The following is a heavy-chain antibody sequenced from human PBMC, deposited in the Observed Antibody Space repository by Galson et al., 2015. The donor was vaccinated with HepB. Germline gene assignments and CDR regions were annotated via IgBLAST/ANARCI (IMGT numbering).Heavy chain of an antibody. Sequence: SLRLSCAASGFIFSDSDIHWIRQASGTGLEWVGYIRRKDRNYATAYAESVEGRFTISRDESMNTAYLQMNSLKTEDTAVYYCTRQGDTIDYWGQGTRVTVSS. D-gene: IGHD3-16*01. CDR3: TRQGDTIDY. V-gene: IGHV3-73*01. CDR1: GFIFSDSD. J-gene: IGHJ4*02. CDR2: IRRKDRNYAT.